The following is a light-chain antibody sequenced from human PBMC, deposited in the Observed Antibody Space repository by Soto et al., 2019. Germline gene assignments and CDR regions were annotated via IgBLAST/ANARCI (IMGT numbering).Light chain of an antibody. J-gene: IGKJ1*01. CDR3: QQYNSYSRT. CDR1: HSISTW. V-gene: IGKV1-5*03. Sequence: DIQMTQSPSTLSASVGDRVTITCRASHSISTWLAWYQQKPGKAPKLLIYTASYFESGVPSRFSGSGSGTEFTLTISSLQPDDFATYYCQQYNSYSRTFGQGTEVEIK. CDR2: TAS.